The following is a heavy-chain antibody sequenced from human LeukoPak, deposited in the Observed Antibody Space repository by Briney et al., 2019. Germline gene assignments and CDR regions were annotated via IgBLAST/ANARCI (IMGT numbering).Heavy chain of an antibody. Sequence: PSQTLSLTCTLSVGSLNSGGYYCNWIRQHRGEGLEWIGYIYYTGGTFYNPSLKSRVTMSADTSKNEFSLRLSSVTAADTAVYYCARGYCTTTSCYFPLKGFDAWGQGTLVTVS. CDR1: VGSLNSGGYY. D-gene: IGHD2-2*01. V-gene: IGHV4-31*03. CDR3: ARGYCTTTSCYFPLKGFDA. CDR2: IYYTGGT. J-gene: IGHJ5*02.